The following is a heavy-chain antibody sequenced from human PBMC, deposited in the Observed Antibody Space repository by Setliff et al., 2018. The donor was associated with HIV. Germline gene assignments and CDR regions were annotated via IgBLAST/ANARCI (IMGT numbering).Heavy chain of an antibody. CDR1: GYPFRDHT. Sequence: GASVKVSCKASGYPFRDHTIHWVRQVPGQGPEWMGWINLVTTKTAYLQKFQGRVIITRDTSATTAYMEMSSLKSEDTAVYYCVNGGSVGQFDYWGQGTLVTVSS. CDR2: INLVTTKT. D-gene: IGHD3-16*01. CDR3: VNGGSVGQFDY. J-gene: IGHJ4*02. V-gene: IGHV1-3*01.